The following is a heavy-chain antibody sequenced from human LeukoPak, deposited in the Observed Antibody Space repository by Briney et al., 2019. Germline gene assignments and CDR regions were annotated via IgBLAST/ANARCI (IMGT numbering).Heavy chain of an antibody. CDR2: ITGSGSFV. Sequence: PGGSLTLTCAVSGCIFNNYFWNWVRQPPGKGLEWISSITGSGSFVYYADSVKRRFTISRDNAKNSLLLQMNSLRAEDTAVYYCARDSSGPWFDPWGQGTLVTVSS. V-gene: IGHV3-21*01. CDR1: GCIFNNYF. CDR3: ARDSSGPWFDP. D-gene: IGHD6-6*01. J-gene: IGHJ5*02.